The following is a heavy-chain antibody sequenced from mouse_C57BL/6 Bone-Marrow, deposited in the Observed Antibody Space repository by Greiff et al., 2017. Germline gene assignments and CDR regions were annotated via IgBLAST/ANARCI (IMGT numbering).Heavy chain of an antibody. V-gene: IGHV5-16*01. D-gene: IGHD2-4*01. J-gene: IGHJ2*01. CDR1: GFTFSDYY. CDR2: INYDGSST. Sequence: EVKLVESEGGLVQPGSSMKLSCTASGFTFSDYYMAWVRQVPEKGLEWVANINYDGSSTNYLDSLKSRFILSRDNEKNILYLHMSSLKSEDTATYYCARSTMINYFDYWGQGTTLTVSA. CDR3: ARSTMINYFDY.